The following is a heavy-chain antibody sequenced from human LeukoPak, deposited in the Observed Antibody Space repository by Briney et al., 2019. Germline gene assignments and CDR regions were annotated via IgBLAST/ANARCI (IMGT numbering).Heavy chain of an antibody. CDR3: ARVALVAATRYFDY. Sequence: SGTLSLTCAVSGGSISISTWWSWVRQPPGKGLEWIGEIFHSGSTNYNPSLESRVIISVDTSKKQFSLKLSSVTAADTAVYYCARVALVAATRYFDYWGQGTLVTVSS. V-gene: IGHV4-4*02. J-gene: IGHJ4*02. CDR2: IFHSGST. D-gene: IGHD2-15*01. CDR1: GGSISISTW.